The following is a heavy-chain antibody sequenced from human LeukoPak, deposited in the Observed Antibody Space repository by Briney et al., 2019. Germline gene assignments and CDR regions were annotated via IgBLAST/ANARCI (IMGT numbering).Heavy chain of an antibody. CDR1: GLTFRSYA. CDR3: AKDGSSYYDILTGYSNYYYYYYMDV. J-gene: IGHJ6*03. V-gene: IGHV3-33*06. CDR2: IWYDGSNK. Sequence: GRSLRLSFAASGLTFRSYAMPWARHAQGKGLEGVAVIWYDGSNKYYADSVKGRFTISRDNSKNTLYLQMNSLRAEDTAVYYCAKDGSSYYDILTGYSNYYYYYYMDVWGKGTTVTVSS. D-gene: IGHD3-9*01.